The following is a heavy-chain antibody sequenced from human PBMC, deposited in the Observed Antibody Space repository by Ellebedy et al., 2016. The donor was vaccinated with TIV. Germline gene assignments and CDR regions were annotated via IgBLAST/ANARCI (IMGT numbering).Heavy chain of an antibody. D-gene: IGHD6-13*01. V-gene: IGHV3-23*01. CDR2: IGGGGGST. Sequence: GESLKISXAGSGFTFSNYAMSWVRQAPGKGLEWVSGIGGGGGSTYYADSVKGRFTISRDNSKSMLYLQMNSLRAGDTAVYYCKSSSKLPVDYWGQGTLVTVSS. CDR1: GFTFSNYA. J-gene: IGHJ4*02. CDR3: KSSSKLPVDY.